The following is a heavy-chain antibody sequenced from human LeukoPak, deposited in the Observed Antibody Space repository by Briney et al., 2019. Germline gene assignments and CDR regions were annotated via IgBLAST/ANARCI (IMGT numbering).Heavy chain of an antibody. V-gene: IGHV1-18*01. CDR2: ISAYNGNT. Sequence: GASVKVSCKASGYTFTSYGISWVRQAPGQGLEWMGWISAYNGNTNYAQKLQGRVTMTTDTSTSTAYMELRSLRSEDTAVYYCARDPPIYGSGSYYMSWFDPWGQGTLVTVSS. CDR1: GYTFTSYG. D-gene: IGHD3-10*01. CDR3: ARDPPIYGSGSYYMSWFDP. J-gene: IGHJ5*02.